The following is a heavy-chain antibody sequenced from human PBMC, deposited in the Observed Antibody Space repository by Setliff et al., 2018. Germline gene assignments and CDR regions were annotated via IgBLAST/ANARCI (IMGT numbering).Heavy chain of an antibody. Sequence: LSLTCSVSGGSLSGSSDYWGWIRQPPGKGLEWIGSVHYSGTTYYNPSLKSRLTMSVDTSKNHFSLRVSSVTAADTAVYYCARPSGTGWNVAARLLDSWGQGARVTVS. D-gene: IGHD6-6*01. CDR1: GGSLSGSSDY. CDR2: VHYSGTT. V-gene: IGHV4-39*02. J-gene: IGHJ4*02. CDR3: ARPSGTGWNVAARLLDS.